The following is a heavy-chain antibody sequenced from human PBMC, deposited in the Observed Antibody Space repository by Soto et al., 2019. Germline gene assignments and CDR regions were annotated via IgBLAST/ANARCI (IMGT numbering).Heavy chain of an antibody. V-gene: IGHV3-7*01. D-gene: IGHD6-6*01. CDR3: VRGRRSSDY. CDR1: GFTFSRYS. J-gene: IGHJ4*02. Sequence: EVQLVESGGGLVQPGGSLRLSCAASGFTFSRYSMSWVHQAPGKGLEWVASINQDGSEKDYVDSVRGRFTISRDNAKTSLYLQMNSLRAEDTAVYYCVRGRRSSDYWGQGTLVTVSS. CDR2: INQDGSEK.